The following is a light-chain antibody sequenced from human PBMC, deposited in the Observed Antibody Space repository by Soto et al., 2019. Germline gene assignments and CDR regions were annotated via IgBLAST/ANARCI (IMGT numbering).Light chain of an antibody. V-gene: IGKV3-20*01. Sequence: EIVLMQSPGTLSLSPGERATLSCRASQSVSNNYVALYQQKPGQAPSLLIAGASSRATGIPDRFSGSGSGTDITLTISRLEPEDVAVYYCQQYGTSPPLTFGGGTKVEIK. CDR3: QQYGTSPPLT. CDR1: QSVSNNY. CDR2: GAS. J-gene: IGKJ4*01.